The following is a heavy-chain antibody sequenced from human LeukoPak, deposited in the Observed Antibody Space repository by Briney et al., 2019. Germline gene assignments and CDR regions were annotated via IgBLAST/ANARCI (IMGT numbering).Heavy chain of an antibody. CDR3: GSARGGYNAWNFDY. CDR2: IIPIFGTA. CDR1: GGTFSSYS. V-gene: IGHV1-69*05. J-gene: IGHJ4*02. Sequence: GSSAKASCKASGGTFSSYSISWVRQAPGQGLEWMGRIIPIFGTANYAQKFQGRVTITTDESTSTAYMEQSGLRSEDTAVDYCGSARGGYNAWNFDYWGQGPLVTVSS. D-gene: IGHD5-24*01.